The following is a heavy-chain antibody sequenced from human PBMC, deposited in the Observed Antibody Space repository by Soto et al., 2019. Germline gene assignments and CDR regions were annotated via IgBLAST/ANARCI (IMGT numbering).Heavy chain of an antibody. D-gene: IGHD3-10*01. CDR1: GFTVSDYS. V-gene: IGHV3-21*04. Sequence: PGGSLRLSCAACGFTVSDYSMDWVRQAPGKGLDWVSSISSSSTYIYYADSVKGRFTISRDNAKSSLYLQMNSLRGEDTAVYYCARSARVRGFRAPGWFDPWGQGTLVTVSS. J-gene: IGHJ5*02. CDR3: ARSARVRGFRAPGWFDP. CDR2: ISSSSTYI.